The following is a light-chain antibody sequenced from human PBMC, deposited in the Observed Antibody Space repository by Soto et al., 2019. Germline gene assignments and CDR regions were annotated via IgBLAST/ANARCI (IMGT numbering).Light chain of an antibody. CDR1: QSVTRNY. V-gene: IGKV3-15*01. CDR3: QQYNKLTPA. CDR2: GAS. Sequence: EILSTQIPSTLVVSPGESATLSCRARQSVTRNYFASYQQKPGPAHGLRIYGASTRATGIPARFSRSGSGTECTLSISSQQTEDFDVYSCQQYNKLTPAFGQGTRMQI. J-gene: IGKJ5*01.